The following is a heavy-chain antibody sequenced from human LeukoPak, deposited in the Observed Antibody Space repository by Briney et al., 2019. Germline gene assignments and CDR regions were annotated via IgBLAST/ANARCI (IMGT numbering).Heavy chain of an antibody. D-gene: IGHD3-16*01. V-gene: IGHV4-59*01. Sequence: PSETLSLTCTVSGGSISSYYWSWIRQPPGKGLEWIGYIYYSGSTNYNPSLKSRVTISVDTSKNQFSLKLSSVTAADTAVYYCAGTYVYYYYYMDVWGKGTTVTISS. CDR1: GGSISSYY. J-gene: IGHJ6*03. CDR2: IYYSGST. CDR3: AGTYVYYYYYMDV.